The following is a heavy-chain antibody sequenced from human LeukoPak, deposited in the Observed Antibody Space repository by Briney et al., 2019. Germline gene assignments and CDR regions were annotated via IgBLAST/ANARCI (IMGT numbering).Heavy chain of an antibody. J-gene: IGHJ3*02. CDR1: GGSFSGYY. CDR2: IYYSGTT. D-gene: IGHD1-26*01. Sequence: PSETLSLTCAVYGGSFSGYYWGWIRLPPGKGLEWIGTIYYSGTTYYRLSLKSRVTISEDTSKNQFSLKLTSVTAADTAVYYCARTRGWELRVDSAFDIWGQGTMVTVSS. CDR3: ARTRGWELRVDSAFDI. V-gene: IGHV4-34*01.